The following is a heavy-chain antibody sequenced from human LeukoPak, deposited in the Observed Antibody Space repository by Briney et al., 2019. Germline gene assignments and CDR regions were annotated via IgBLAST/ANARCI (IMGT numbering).Heavy chain of an antibody. CDR2: ISGSGGDT. V-gene: IGHV3-23*01. J-gene: IGHJ4*02. Sequence: GGSLRLSCAASGFTFTNYAMSWVRQAPGKGLEWLSAISGSGGDTDYADSVKGRFTISRDNSKNTLYLQVNSLRAEDTAVYYCAKGTGWFWGQGTLVTVSS. D-gene: IGHD6-19*01. CDR3: AKGTGWF. CDR1: GFTFTNYA.